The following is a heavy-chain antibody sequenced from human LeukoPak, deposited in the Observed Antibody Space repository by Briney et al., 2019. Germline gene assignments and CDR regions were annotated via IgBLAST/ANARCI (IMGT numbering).Heavy chain of an antibody. CDR2: ISGSGGST. CDR1: GFTFSSYA. D-gene: IGHD6-13*01. CDR3: ARCGVGVAAAAANC. J-gene: IGHJ4*02. V-gene: IGHV3-23*01. Sequence: GGSLRLSRAASGFTFSSYAMSWVRQAPGKGLEWVSAISGSGGSTYYADSVKGRFTISRDNSKNTLYLQMNSLRAEDTAVYYCARCGVGVAAAAANCWGQGTLLTVSS.